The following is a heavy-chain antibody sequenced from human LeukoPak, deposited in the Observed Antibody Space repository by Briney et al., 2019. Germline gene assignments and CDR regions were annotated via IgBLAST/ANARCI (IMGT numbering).Heavy chain of an antibody. J-gene: IGHJ6*03. V-gene: IGHV1-58*02. CDR1: GFTFTRSA. CDR2: IVVGSGNT. D-gene: IGHD3-10*01. CDR3: AASGYGFGELPSYFHYYMDV. Sequence: SVKVSCKASGFTFTRSAMQWVRQARGQRLEWIGWIVVGSGNTKYAQKFQERVTITRDMSTSTAYMELSSLRSQDTAVYYCAASGYGFGELPSYFHYYMDVWGTGTTVTISS.